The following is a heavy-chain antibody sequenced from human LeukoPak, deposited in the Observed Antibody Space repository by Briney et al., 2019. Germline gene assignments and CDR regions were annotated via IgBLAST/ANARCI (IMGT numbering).Heavy chain of an antibody. CDR2: IKQDESEK. Sequence: GGSLRLSCTASGFSISGYWMSWVRQAPGKGLEWVANIKQDESEKHYVDSVKGRFTVSRDNAENSLYLQMSSLRVEDTAVYYCARLTSAVTTFVYWGQGTLVTVSS. V-gene: IGHV3-7*01. CDR1: GFSISGYW. J-gene: IGHJ4*02. CDR3: ARLTSAVTTFVY. D-gene: IGHD1-1*01.